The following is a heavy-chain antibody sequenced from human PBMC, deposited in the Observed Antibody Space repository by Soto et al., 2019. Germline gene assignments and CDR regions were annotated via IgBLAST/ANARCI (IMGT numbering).Heavy chain of an antibody. CDR1: GFTFSDHY. D-gene: IGHD1-26*01. CDR3: ATGVVGAADY. Sequence: EGSLRLSCAASGFTFSDHYMDWVRQAPGKGLQWVGRTRNKADSYTTEYAASVKGRFTISRDDSKSSLYLQMNSLKTEDTAVYYCATGVVGAADYWGQGTLVTVSS. J-gene: IGHJ4*02. CDR2: TRNKADSYTT. V-gene: IGHV3-72*01.